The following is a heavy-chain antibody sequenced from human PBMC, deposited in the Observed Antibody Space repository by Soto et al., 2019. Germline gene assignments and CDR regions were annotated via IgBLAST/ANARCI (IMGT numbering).Heavy chain of an antibody. CDR3: ASPGFGYYDSSGYYNDAFDI. CDR1: GYSFTSYW. J-gene: IGHJ3*02. CDR2: IYPGDSDT. D-gene: IGHD3-22*01. Sequence: GESLKISCKGSGYSFTSYWIGWVRQMPGKGLEWMGIIYPGDSDTRYSPSFQGQVTISADKSISTAYLQWSSLKASDTAMYYCASPGFGYYDSSGYYNDAFDIWGQGTMVTVS. V-gene: IGHV5-51*01.